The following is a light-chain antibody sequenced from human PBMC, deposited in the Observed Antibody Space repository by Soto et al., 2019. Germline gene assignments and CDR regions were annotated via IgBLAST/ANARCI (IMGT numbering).Light chain of an antibody. Sequence: EIVLTQSPATLSLSPGERATLSCRASQSVSSYLAWYQQKPGQAPRLLIYDASNRATGIPARFSGSGSGTDFTLTISRLEPEDVAVYYCQQRSNYTFGQGTRLEIK. CDR1: QSVSSY. CDR2: DAS. J-gene: IGKJ5*01. CDR3: QQRSNYT. V-gene: IGKV3-11*01.